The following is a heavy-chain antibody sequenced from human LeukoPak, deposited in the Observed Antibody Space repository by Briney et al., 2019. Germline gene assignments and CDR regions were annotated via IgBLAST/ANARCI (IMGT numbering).Heavy chain of an antibody. CDR3: AREVIEVVADGIPNWFDP. D-gene: IGHD2-15*01. CDR1: GFSLSSHP. J-gene: IGHJ5*02. V-gene: IGHV3-48*04. CDR2: IGSSSNTI. Sequence: GGSLRLSCEGSGFSLSSHPMNWFRQAPGKGLEWVSYIGSSSNTIYYADSVKGRFTISRDNSKNSLYLQMNSLRGEDTAVYYCAREVIEVVADGIPNWFDPWGQGTLVTVSS.